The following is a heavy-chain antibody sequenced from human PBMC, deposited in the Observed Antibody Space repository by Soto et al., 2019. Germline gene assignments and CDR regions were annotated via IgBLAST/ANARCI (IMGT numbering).Heavy chain of an antibody. CDR3: ARDVSYDFWSGFNTNPYYFDD. D-gene: IGHD3-3*01. CDR1: GFTFSRHT. Sequence: QVQLVESGGGVVQPGRSLRLSCAASGFTFSRHTMHWVRQAPGKGLEWVAGISDDGSNTYYADSVKGRFTISRDNCKNTLYLHMNSLSSEDTAVHHCARDVSYDFWSGFNTNPYYFDDWGQGTLVTVSS. V-gene: IGHV3-30-3*01. CDR2: ISDDGSNT. J-gene: IGHJ4*02.